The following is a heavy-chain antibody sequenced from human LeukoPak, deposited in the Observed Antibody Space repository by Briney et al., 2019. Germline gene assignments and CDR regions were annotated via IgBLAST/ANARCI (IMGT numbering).Heavy chain of an antibody. CDR1: GVPIRSYY. CDR2: IYYSGRT. D-gene: IGHD3-22*01. V-gene: IGHV4-59*01. CDR3: ARGGSSGYPAWAFDI. J-gene: IGHJ3*02. Sequence: PSETLSLTCTVSGVPIRSYYWNWIRQPPGKELEWIGSIYYSGRTNYNPSLKSRVTMSVDTSKNQSSLNLYSVTAADTAVYYCARGGSSGYPAWAFDIWGQGTMVTVSS.